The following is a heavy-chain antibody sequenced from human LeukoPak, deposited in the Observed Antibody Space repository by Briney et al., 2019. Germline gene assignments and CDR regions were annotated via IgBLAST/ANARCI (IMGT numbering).Heavy chain of an antibody. CDR2: ISGSGGTT. Sequence: GGSLRLSCAASGFTFSSHAMSWVRQAPGKGLEWVSAISGSGGTTNYADSVKGRLTISRDNSKNTLYLQMNSLRAEDTAVYYCARVGDRLSWGQGTLVTVSS. CDR1: GFTFSSHA. J-gene: IGHJ5*02. CDR3: ARVGDRLS. D-gene: IGHD4-17*01. V-gene: IGHV3-23*01.